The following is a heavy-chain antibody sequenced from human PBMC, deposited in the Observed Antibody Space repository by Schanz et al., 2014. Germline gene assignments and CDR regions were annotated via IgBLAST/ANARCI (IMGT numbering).Heavy chain of an antibody. Sequence: EVLLVDSGGGLVQPGGSLRLSCGASGFTFSAHAMSWVRQAPGKGPEWFSAISGSGRDTYYAASEKGRFTISRDNSKNTLSLQMNSLREENRAVYYCAKEQRPGTERTRGNFDYWGQGTLVTVSS. V-gene: IGHV3-23*04. CDR1: GFTFSAHA. J-gene: IGHJ4*02. D-gene: IGHD6-13*01. CDR3: AKEQRPGTERTRGNFDY. CDR2: ISGSGRDT.